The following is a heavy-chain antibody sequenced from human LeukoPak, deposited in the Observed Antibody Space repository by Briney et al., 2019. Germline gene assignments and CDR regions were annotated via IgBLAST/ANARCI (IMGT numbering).Heavy chain of an antibody. CDR3: ARTLSDYDFWSGYWFGESAFGY. J-gene: IGHJ4*02. V-gene: IGHV3-30*04. CDR1: GFTFSSYA. CDR2: ISYDGSNK. D-gene: IGHD3-3*01. Sequence: GGSLRLSCAASGFTFSSYAMHWVRLAPGKGLEWVAVISYDGSNKYYADSVKGRFTISRDNSKNTLYLQMNSLRAEDTAVYYCARTLSDYDFWSGYWFGESAFGYWGQGTLVTVSS.